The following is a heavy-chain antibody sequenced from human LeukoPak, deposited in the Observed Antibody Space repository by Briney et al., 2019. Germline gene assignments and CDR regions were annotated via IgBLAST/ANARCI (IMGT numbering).Heavy chain of an antibody. CDR3: ARLGDYYDSSGYYH. J-gene: IGHJ5*02. V-gene: IGHV3-7*01. D-gene: IGHD3-22*01. Sequence: GGSPRLSCAASGFTFSSYSMNWVRQAPGKGLEWVANIKQDGSEKYYVDSVKGRFTISRDNAKNSLYLQMNSLRAEDTAVYYCARLGDYYDSSGYYHWGQGTLVTVSS. CDR1: GFTFSSYS. CDR2: IKQDGSEK.